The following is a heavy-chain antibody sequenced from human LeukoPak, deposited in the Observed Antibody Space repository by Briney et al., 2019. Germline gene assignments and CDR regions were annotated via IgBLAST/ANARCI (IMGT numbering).Heavy chain of an antibody. V-gene: IGHV3-21*01. CDR3: AKSGQRHSFDM. CDR2: IIFSGSDI. CDR1: GFSFSSY. D-gene: IGHD5-18*01. J-gene: IGHJ3*02. Sequence: GGSLRPSCAASGFSFSSYMNWVRQAPGKGLEWVSSIIFSGSDIYYGGSVKGRFTISRDNARNLLYLQMNSLRVEDTGVYYCAKSGQRHSFDMWDQGTLVTVSS.